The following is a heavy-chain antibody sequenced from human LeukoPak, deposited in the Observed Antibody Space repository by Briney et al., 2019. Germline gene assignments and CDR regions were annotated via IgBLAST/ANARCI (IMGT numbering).Heavy chain of an antibody. V-gene: IGHV4-61*01. CDR1: GGSVSSGNYY. CDR2: IYYSGST. J-gene: IGHJ4*02. CDR3: ARGGAARPADY. D-gene: IGHD6-6*01. Sequence: PSETLSLTCTVSGGSVSSGNYYWSWIRQPPGKGLEWIGYIYYSGSTNYNPSLKSRVTILVDTSKNQFSLKLSSVTAADTAVYYCARGGAARPADYWGQGTLVTVSS.